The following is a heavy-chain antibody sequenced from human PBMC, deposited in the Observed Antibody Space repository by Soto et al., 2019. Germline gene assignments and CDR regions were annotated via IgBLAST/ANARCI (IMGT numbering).Heavy chain of an antibody. Sequence: GGSLRLSCVASKFTCSNYWMTWVRQAPGKGLEWVANIKEDGSEKYYVDSVKGRFTISRDNAKNSLYLQMNSLRAEDTAVYYCARVYFKYDYWGQGTLVTVSS. V-gene: IGHV3-7*01. D-gene: IGHD3-10*01. J-gene: IGHJ4*02. CDR2: IKEDGSEK. CDR1: KFTCSNYW. CDR3: ARVYFKYDY.